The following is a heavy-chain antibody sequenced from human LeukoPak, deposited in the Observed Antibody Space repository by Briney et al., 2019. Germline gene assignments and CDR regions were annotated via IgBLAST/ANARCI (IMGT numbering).Heavy chain of an antibody. Sequence: ASVKVSCKASGYTFTSYAMHWVRQAPGQRLEWMGWINAGNGNTKYSRTFQGRVTITRDTSASTAYMELSSLRSEDTAVYYCARERSGWYDWYFDLWGRGTLVTVSS. CDR3: ARERSGWYDWYFDL. D-gene: IGHD6-19*01. CDR1: GYTFTSYA. V-gene: IGHV1-3*01. CDR2: INAGNGNT. J-gene: IGHJ2*01.